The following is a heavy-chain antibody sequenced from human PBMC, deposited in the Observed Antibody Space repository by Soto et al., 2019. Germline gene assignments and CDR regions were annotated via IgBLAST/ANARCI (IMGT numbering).Heavy chain of an antibody. D-gene: IGHD1-1*01. V-gene: IGHV5-10-1*01. CDR2: IDPSDSYT. Sequence: WESLKISCKGSGYSFTSYWISWVRQMPGKGLEWMGRIDPSDSYTNYSPSFQGHVTISADKSISTAYLQWSSLKASDTAMYYCARQGGSTPLYGMDVWGQGTTVTVSS. CDR1: GYSFTSYW. J-gene: IGHJ6*02. CDR3: ARQGGSTPLYGMDV.